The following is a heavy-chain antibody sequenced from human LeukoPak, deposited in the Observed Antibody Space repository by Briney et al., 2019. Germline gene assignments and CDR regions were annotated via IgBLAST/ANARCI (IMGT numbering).Heavy chain of an antibody. Sequence: GGSLRLSCAASGFSFSSYAMSWVRQAPGKGLEWVSAISGSGGSTYYADSVKGRFTISRDNSKNALYLQMNSLRAEDTAVYYCAKSGGSSSSDYWGQGTLVTVSS. CDR3: AKSGGSSSSDY. J-gene: IGHJ4*02. CDR2: ISGSGGST. CDR1: GFSFSSYA. V-gene: IGHV3-23*01. D-gene: IGHD6-6*01.